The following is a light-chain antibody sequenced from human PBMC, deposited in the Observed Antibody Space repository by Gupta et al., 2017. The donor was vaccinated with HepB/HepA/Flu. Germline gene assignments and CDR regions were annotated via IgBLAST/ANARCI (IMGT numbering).Light chain of an antibody. CDR3: ATWDDSLSGDVI. CDR2: SDN. CDR1: SSNIGSNS. J-gene: IGLJ2*01. V-gene: IGLV1-44*01. Sequence: QSVLTQPPSASGTPGQRVTIPCSGSSSNIGSNSVNWYQQLPGTAPKLLIYSDNQRPSGVPDRFSGSKSGTSASLAISGLQSGDEADYYCATWDDSLSGDVIFGGGTKLTVL.